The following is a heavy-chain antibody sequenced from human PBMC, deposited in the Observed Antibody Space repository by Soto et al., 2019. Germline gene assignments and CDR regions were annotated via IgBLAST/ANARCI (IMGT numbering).Heavy chain of an antibody. CDR3: VSQRTSVLTQAYFDY. J-gene: IGHJ4*02. Sequence: SETLSLTCTVSGGSVSNSNYYWGWIRQSPGKGLEWIGSVYYRGRSYSKSSVKSRVTISVDTSKNQFSLNLNPVTASDTAVYYCVSQRTSVLTQAYFDYWGPGALVTVSS. CDR1: GGSVSNSNYY. D-gene: IGHD2-8*01. V-gene: IGHV4-39*01. CDR2: VYYRGRS.